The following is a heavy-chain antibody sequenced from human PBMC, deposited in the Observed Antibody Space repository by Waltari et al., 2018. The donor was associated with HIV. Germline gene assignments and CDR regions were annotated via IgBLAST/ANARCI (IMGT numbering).Heavy chain of an antibody. V-gene: IGHV3-48*03. D-gene: IGHD6-19*01. CDR2: ISAGGTK. Sequence: EVQLVESGGGLVQPGGSLRLSCAGSGFTFSNYEMTWVRQAPGKGVEWISYISAGGTKYYADSVKGRFSISRDNAKNSLYLQRNSLRAEDTAVYYCAKAVGDTSGRYWGGDVWGQGTTVTVSS. CDR3: AKAVGDTSGRYWGGDV. CDR1: GFTFSNYE. J-gene: IGHJ6*02.